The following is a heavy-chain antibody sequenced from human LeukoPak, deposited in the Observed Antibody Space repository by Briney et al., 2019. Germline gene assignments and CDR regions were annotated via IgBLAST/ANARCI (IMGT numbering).Heavy chain of an antibody. CDR2: IIPIFGTA. V-gene: IGHV1-69*06. Sequence: GSSVKVSCKASGGTFSSYAISWVRQAPGQGLEWMGGIIPIFGTANYAQEFQGRVTITADKSTSTAYMELSSLRSEDTAVYYCARETYGSGSYPDYWGQGTLVTVSS. J-gene: IGHJ4*02. D-gene: IGHD3-10*01. CDR3: ARETYGSGSYPDY. CDR1: GGTFSSYA.